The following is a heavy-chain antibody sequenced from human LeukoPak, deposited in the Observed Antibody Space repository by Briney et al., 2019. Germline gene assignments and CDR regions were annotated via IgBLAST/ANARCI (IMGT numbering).Heavy chain of an antibody. CDR1: GGSISSSSYY. J-gene: IGHJ5*02. CDR3: ARHPRPRQWLVRSRGTFDP. CDR2: IYSSGST. Sequence: SETLSLTCTVSGGSISSSSYYWGWIRQPPGKGLEWIGSIYSSGSTYYNPSLKSRVTISVDTSKNQFSLKLSSVTAADTAVYYCARHPRPRQWLVRSRGTFDPWGQGTLVTVSS. D-gene: IGHD6-19*01. V-gene: IGHV4-39*07.